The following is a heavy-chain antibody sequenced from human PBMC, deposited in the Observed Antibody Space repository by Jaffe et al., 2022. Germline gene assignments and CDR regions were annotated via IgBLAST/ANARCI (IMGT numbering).Heavy chain of an antibody. V-gene: IGHV4-61*02. CDR2: IYTSGST. CDR1: GGSISSGSYY. J-gene: IGHJ4*02. Sequence: QVQLQESGPGLVKPSQTLSLTCTVSGGSISSGSYYWSWIRQPAGKGLEWIGRIYTSGSTNYNPSLKSRVTISVDTSKNQFSLKLSSVTAADTAVYYCARGHHQGSGSYYDFDYWGQGTLVTVSS. D-gene: IGHD3-10*01. CDR3: ARGHHQGSGSYYDFDY.